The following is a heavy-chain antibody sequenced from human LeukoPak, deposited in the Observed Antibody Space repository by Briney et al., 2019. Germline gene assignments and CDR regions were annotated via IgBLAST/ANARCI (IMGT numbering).Heavy chain of an antibody. Sequence: SETLSLTCSVSGYSISSGYYWGWIRQPPGKGLEWIGSIYYSGSTYYNPSLKSRVTISVDTSKNQFSLKLSSVTAADTAVYYCARRSEMATMIDFDYWGQGTLVTASS. CDR2: IYYSGST. D-gene: IGHD5-24*01. CDR3: ARRSEMATMIDFDY. V-gene: IGHV4-38-2*02. CDR1: GYSISSGYY. J-gene: IGHJ4*02.